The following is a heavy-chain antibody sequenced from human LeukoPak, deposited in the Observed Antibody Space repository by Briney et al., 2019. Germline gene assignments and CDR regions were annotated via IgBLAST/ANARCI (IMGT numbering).Heavy chain of an antibody. CDR3: ARDGATGVLDH. CDR1: GGSIRSAGYS. Sequence: SETLSLTCTVSGGSIRSAGYSWYWIRQSPGRGLKWIGYIYYSGNTAYNPSLKSRVTISLDTSENQFSLNLTSVTAADTAVYLCARDGATGVLDHWGQGTLVTVSS. J-gene: IGHJ4*02. V-gene: IGHV4-31*03. CDR2: IYYSGNT. D-gene: IGHD1-14*01.